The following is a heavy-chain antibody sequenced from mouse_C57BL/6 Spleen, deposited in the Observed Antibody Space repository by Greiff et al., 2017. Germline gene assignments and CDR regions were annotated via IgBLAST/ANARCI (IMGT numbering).Heavy chain of an antibody. J-gene: IGHJ3*01. CDR2: ISSGSSTI. V-gene: IGHV5-17*01. D-gene: IGHD1-1*01. CDR1: GFTFSDYG. CDR3: ARDYYGSSYWFAY. Sequence: EVKLQESGGGLVKPGGSLKLSCAASGFTFSDYGMHWVRQAPEKGLEWVAYISSGSSTIYYADTVKGRFTISIENAKNTLFLQMTSLRSEDTAMYYCARDYYGSSYWFAYWGQGTLVTVSA.